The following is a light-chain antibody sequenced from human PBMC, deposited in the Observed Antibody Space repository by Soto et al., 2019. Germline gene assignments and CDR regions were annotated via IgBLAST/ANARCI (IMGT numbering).Light chain of an antibody. CDR3: QQYGSSGT. J-gene: IGKJ1*01. V-gene: IGKV3-20*01. CDR1: QSVSSNY. CDR2: GAS. Sequence: EIVWAQSPVTLSLSPGERATLSCRASQSVSSNYLAWYQQKPGQAPRLLIYGASNRATGIPDRFSGSGSGTDFTLTISRLEPEDFAVYYCQQYGSSGTFGQGTKVDIK.